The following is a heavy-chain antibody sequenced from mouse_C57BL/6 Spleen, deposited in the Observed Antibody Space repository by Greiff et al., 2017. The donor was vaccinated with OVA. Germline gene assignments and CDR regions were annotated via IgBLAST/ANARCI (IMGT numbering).Heavy chain of an antibody. CDR2: INPSNGGT. V-gene: IGHV1-53*01. J-gene: IGHJ2*01. D-gene: IGHD2-1*01. CDR3: ARGYGNYNGHYFDY. Sequence: QVQLQQPGTELVKPGASVKLSCKASGYTFTSYWMHWVKQRPGQGLEWIGNINPSNGGTNYNEKIKSKATRTVVKSSSTAYMQLSSLTSYDSAVYYVARGYGNYNGHYFDYWGQGTTLTVSS. CDR1: GYTFTSYW.